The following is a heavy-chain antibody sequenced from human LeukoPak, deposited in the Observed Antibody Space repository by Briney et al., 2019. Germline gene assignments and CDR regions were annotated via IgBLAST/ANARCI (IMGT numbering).Heavy chain of an antibody. D-gene: IGHD3-10*01. CDR1: GGPISSYY. CDR3: AREFRSGNKYFDY. V-gene: IGHV4-59*06. Sequence: PSETLSLTCTVSGGPISSYYWSWIRQHPGKGLEWIACIYYSGSTYYNPSLKSRITISVDTSKNQFSLKLSSVTAADTAVYYCAREFRSGNKYFDYWGQGTLVTVSS. J-gene: IGHJ4*02. CDR2: IYYSGST.